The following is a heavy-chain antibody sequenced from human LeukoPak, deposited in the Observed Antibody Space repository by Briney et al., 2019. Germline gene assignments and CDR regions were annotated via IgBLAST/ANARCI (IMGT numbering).Heavy chain of an antibody. Sequence: PGGSLRLSCAASAFTFSSYWMTWVRQAPGKGLEWVSYISSSGSTIYYADSVKGRFTISRDNAKNSLYLQMNSLRAEDTAVYYCARVENGPSDYWGQGTLVTVSS. J-gene: IGHJ4*02. CDR3: ARVENGPSDY. D-gene: IGHD2-8*01. CDR2: ISSSGSTI. CDR1: AFTFSSYW. V-gene: IGHV3-48*04.